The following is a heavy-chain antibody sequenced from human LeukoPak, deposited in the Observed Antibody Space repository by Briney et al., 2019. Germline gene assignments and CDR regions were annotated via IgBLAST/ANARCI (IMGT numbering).Heavy chain of an antibody. J-gene: IGHJ4*02. V-gene: IGHV3-64D*06. CDR1: GFILRSHA. CDR2: ISDNGGST. CDR3: VKDDEAGGSPFDR. Sequence: GGSLRLSCSASGFILRSHAMHWVRQAPGKGLEYVSRISDNGGSTYYADSVKGRFTISRDNSKNTLYLQMSSLRAVDTAVYYCVKDDEAGGSPFDRWGQGTLVTVSS. D-gene: IGHD6-19*01.